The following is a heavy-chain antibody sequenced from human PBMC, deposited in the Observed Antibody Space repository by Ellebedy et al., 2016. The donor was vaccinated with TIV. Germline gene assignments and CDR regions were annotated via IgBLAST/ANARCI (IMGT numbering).Heavy chain of an antibody. CDR1: GFTFHSYG. V-gene: IGHV3-30*02. CDR3: AKVLFAFGEFESPFDP. Sequence: PGGSLRLSCAASGFTFHSYGMHWVRQAPGKGLEWVTFIRYDGSDKYYADSVKGRFTVSRDNSKNTLTLQMNSLRLEDTAVYYCAKVLFAFGEFESPFDPWGQGTLVIVSS. D-gene: IGHD3-10*01. CDR2: IRYDGSDK. J-gene: IGHJ5*02.